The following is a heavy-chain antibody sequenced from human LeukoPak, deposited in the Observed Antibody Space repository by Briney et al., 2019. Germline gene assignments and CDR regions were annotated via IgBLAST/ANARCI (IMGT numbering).Heavy chain of an antibody. CDR3: ARSPLWFGELPFDY. Sequence: GGSLRLSCAASGFAFSSYAMTWVRQAPGKGLEWVSGIGSGSGGRTYYADSVKGRFSISRDNSRDTLYLQMNSLRAEDTAVYYCARSPLWFGELPFDYWGQGTLVTVSS. D-gene: IGHD3-10*01. CDR1: GFAFSSYA. V-gene: IGHV3-23*01. J-gene: IGHJ4*02. CDR2: IGSGSGGRT.